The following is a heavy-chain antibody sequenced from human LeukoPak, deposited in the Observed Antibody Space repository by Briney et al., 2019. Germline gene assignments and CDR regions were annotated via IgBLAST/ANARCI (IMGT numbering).Heavy chain of an antibody. V-gene: IGHV4-59*01. CDR3: ARDRQLADAFDI. J-gene: IGHJ3*02. D-gene: IGHD6-6*01. CDR2: IYYSGST. CDR1: GGSISSYY. Sequence: QPSETLSLTCTVSGGSISSYYWSWIRHPPGNGLEWIGYIYYSGSTNYNPSLKSRVTISVDTSKNQFSLKLSSVTAADTAVYYCARDRQLADAFDIWGQGTMVTVSS.